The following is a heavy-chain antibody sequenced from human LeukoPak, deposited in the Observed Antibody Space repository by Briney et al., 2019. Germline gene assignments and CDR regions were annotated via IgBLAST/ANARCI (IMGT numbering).Heavy chain of an antibody. D-gene: IGHD3-22*01. CDR2: IYYSGYT. Sequence: SETLSLTCTVSGGSISSSSYYWGWIRQPPGKGLEWIGSIYYSGYTYYNPSLESRVTISVDTSKNQFSLKLSSVTAADTAVYYCARGNYYDSSGYLNWFDPWGQGTLVTVSS. J-gene: IGHJ5*02. CDR1: GGSISSSSYY. V-gene: IGHV4-39*01. CDR3: ARGNYYDSSGYLNWFDP.